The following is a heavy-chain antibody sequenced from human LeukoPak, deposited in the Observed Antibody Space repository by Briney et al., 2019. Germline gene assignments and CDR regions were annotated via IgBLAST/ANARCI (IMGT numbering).Heavy chain of an antibody. J-gene: IGHJ4*02. CDR1: GFTVSSNY. D-gene: IGHD3-3*01. Sequence: GGSLRLSCAASGFTVSSNYMSWVRQAPGKGLEWVAVIWYDGSNKYYADSVKGRFTISRDNSKNTLYLQMNSLRAEDTAVYYCARAPLRVDYFDYWGQGTLVTVSS. CDR3: ARAPLRVDYFDY. V-gene: IGHV3-33*08. CDR2: IWYDGSNK.